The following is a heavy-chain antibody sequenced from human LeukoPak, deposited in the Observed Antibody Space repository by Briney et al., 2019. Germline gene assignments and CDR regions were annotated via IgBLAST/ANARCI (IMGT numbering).Heavy chain of an antibody. Sequence: GGSLRLSCTTSGFTHRDYPMNWLRQAPGKGLEWVGFIRSKPHGMTSQYAAAVKGRFTISRDDSRSIAYLQMNRLKIEDRAVYYGIRWCIYGGNSGVYAFDVWGQGTVVTVS. J-gene: IGHJ3*01. D-gene: IGHD4-23*01. CDR2: IRSKPHGMTS. CDR1: GFTHRDYP. CDR3: IRWCIYGGNSGVYAFDV. V-gene: IGHV3-49*03.